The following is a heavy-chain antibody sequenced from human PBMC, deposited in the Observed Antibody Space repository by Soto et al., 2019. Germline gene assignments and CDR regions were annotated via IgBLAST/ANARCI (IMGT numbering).Heavy chain of an antibody. Sequence: LRLSCAASGFTFSSYAMSWVRQAPGKGLEWVSAISGSGGSTYYADPVKGRFTISRDNSKNTLYLQMNSLRAEDTAVYYCAKAHSSGWYLYFQHWGQGTLVTVSS. D-gene: IGHD6-19*01. CDR3: AKAHSSGWYLYFQH. V-gene: IGHV3-23*01. J-gene: IGHJ1*01. CDR1: GFTFSSYA. CDR2: ISGSGGST.